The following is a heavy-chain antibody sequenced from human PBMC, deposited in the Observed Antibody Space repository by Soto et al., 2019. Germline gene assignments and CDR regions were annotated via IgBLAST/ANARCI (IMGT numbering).Heavy chain of an antibody. CDR1: GFTLTTYT. D-gene: IGHD3-10*01. Sequence: GGSLRLSCEASGFTLTTYTMNWVRQASGKGLEWVSSITSSSGHIYYADSVKDRFTISRDNARNSLYLQMNSLRAEDTAVYYCVRERGLSSFYGMDVRGQGTTVTVSS. CDR2: ITSSSGHI. J-gene: IGHJ6*02. V-gene: IGHV3-21*01. CDR3: VRERGLSSFYGMDV.